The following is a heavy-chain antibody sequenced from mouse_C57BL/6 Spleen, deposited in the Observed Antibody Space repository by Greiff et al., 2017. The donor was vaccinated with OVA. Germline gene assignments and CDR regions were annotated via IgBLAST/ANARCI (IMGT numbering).Heavy chain of an antibody. Sequence: QVQLQQPGAELVKPGASVKMSCKASGYTFTSYWITWVKQRPGQGLEWIGDIHPGSGSTNYNEKFKSKATLTVDTSSSTAYMQLSSLTSEDSAVYYGAREITSVVARYFDVWGTGTTVTVSS. D-gene: IGHD1-1*01. CDR1: GYTFTSYW. CDR3: AREITSVVARYFDV. V-gene: IGHV1-55*01. CDR2: IHPGSGST. J-gene: IGHJ1*03.